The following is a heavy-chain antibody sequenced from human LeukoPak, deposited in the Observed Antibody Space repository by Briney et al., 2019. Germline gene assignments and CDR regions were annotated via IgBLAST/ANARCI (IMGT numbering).Heavy chain of an antibody. CDR1: GGSISSSSYY. J-gene: IGHJ4*02. V-gene: IGHV4-39*01. Sequence: SETLSLTCTVSGGSISSSSYYWGWIRQPPGKGLEWIGSIYYSGSTYYNPSLKRRVTISVETSKNQFSLKLSSVTAADTAVYYCARHVRGNYYDSSAPSYFDSWGQGTLVTVSS. D-gene: IGHD3-22*01. CDR3: ARHVRGNYYDSSAPSYFDS. CDR2: IYYSGST.